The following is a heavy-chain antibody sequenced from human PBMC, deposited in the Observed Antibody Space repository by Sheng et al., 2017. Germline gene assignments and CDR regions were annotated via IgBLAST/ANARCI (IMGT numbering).Heavy chain of an antibody. CDR2: VYTSGST. J-gene: IGHJ4*02. V-gene: IGHV4-61*02. CDR1: GGSITSGGYY. CDR3: ARGVHDYSYYFDY. D-gene: IGHD4-4*01. Sequence: QVQLQESGPGLVKPSQTLSLICAVSGGSITSGGYYWSWIRQPAGEGLEWIGRVYTSGSTTYNPSLKSRVTISIDTSQNQFSLELSSVTAEDTAVYYCARGVHDYSYYFDYWGQGTLVTVSA.